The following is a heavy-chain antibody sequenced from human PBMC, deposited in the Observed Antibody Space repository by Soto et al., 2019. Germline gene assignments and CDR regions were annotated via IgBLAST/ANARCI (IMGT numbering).Heavy chain of an antibody. J-gene: IGHJ4*02. CDR3: ATLYCTSGLCPLDY. CDR2: VSSGGTFI. Sequence: GGSLRLSCAGSGFTFSTHDMSWVRQAPGKGLEWVSSVSSGGTFIYYSDSVKGRFTISRDNTENSLYLQMNSLRAEDTAVYYWATLYCTSGLCPLDYWGQGTLVTVSS. V-gene: IGHV3-21*01. CDR1: GFTFSTHD. D-gene: IGHD2-8*01.